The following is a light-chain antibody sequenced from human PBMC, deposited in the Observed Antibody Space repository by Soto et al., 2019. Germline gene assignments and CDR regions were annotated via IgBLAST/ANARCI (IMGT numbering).Light chain of an antibody. CDR2: DAS. Sequence: IILTKSASTLSLSPGERATLSCRASQSVSSFLAWYQQKPGQAPRLLIYDASNRATGIPARFSGSGSGTDFTLTISSLEPEDFAVYYCQQRSNWPPITFGQGTRLEIK. J-gene: IGKJ5*01. CDR3: QQRSNWPPIT. CDR1: QSVSSF. V-gene: IGKV3-11*01.